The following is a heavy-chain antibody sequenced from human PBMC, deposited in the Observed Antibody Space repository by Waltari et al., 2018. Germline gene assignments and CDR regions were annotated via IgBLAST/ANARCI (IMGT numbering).Heavy chain of an antibody. J-gene: IGHJ5*02. Sequence: QVQLVQSGAEVKKPGASVKVSCKASGYIFTSYDINWVRQATGQGLEWMGWMNPNRGKTGYAQKVQGRVTMTMNTSISTAYMGLSSLRSEDTAVYYCTTGGDYSSSGEGWFDPWGQGTLVSVSS. CDR2: MNPNRGKT. CDR1: GYIFTSYD. D-gene: IGHD6-6*01. CDR3: TTGGDYSSSGEGWFDP. V-gene: IGHV1-8*01.